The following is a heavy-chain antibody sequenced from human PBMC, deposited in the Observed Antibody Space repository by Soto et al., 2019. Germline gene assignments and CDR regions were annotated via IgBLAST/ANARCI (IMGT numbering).Heavy chain of an antibody. CDR1: GYTFSDYY. CDR3: ASHYDMWSGYLSPVDY. V-gene: IGHV3-11*01. D-gene: IGHD3-3*01. CDR2: IDTSSTKI. J-gene: IGHJ4*02. Sequence: QVQLVESGGDLVKRGGSLRLSCAASGYTFSDYYMSWIRQAPGKGLEWISYIDTSSTKIYYAGSVKGRFTISRDNAKHSLYLGMNSLRDEDSAVYYCASHYDMWSGYLSPVDYWGQGTLGTVSS.